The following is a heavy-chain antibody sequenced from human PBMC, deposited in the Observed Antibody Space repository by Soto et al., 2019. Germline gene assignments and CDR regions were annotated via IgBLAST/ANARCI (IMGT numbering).Heavy chain of an antibody. V-gene: IGHV3-7*04. Sequence: EVQLVESGGGLVQPGGSLRLSCAASGFTFSSYWMSWVRQAPGKGLEWVANIKQDGSEKYYVDSVKGRFTISRDNAKNSLYMQMNSRRADDEAVYYCARDLASSTIPNYWGPGTLVTVSS. CDR1: GFTFSSYW. D-gene: IGHD6-6*01. J-gene: IGHJ4*02. CDR3: ARDLASSTIPNY. CDR2: IKQDGSEK.